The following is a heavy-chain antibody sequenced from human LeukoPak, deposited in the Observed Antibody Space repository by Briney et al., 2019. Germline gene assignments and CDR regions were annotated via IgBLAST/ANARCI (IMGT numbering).Heavy chain of an antibody. CDR1: GFTFSTYY. V-gene: IGHV3-30*03. D-gene: IGHD3-16*01. J-gene: IGHJ4*02. Sequence: GGSLRLSCVGSGFTFSTYYMHWVRQAPATGLEWVGFMSYDETTENYADSAQGRFTISRDNSKNTLFLQVSSLRAEDTAMYYCARGGGANCCGDYFHLWGQGTLVTVSS. CDR3: ARGGGANCCGDYFHL. CDR2: MSYDETTE.